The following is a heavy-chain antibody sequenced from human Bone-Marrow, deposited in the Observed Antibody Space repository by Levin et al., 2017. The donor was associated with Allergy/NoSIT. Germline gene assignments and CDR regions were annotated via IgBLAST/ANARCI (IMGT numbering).Heavy chain of an antibody. CDR2: ISGSGNSK. J-gene: IGHJ1*01. CDR3: AKSGPHCSGGSCYLDS. Sequence: GGSLRLSCAGSGFTFSTHSMTWVRQAPGKGLEWVAHISGSGNSKDYADSVKGRFTVSRDHSRNALYLQMNSLRGEDTAVYFCAKSGPHCSGGSCYLDSWGQGTLVAVSS. D-gene: IGHD2-15*01. V-gene: IGHV3-23*01. CDR1: GFTFSTHS.